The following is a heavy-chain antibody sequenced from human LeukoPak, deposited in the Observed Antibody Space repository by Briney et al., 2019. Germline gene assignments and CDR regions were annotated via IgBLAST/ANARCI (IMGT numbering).Heavy chain of an antibody. J-gene: IGHJ3*02. CDR3: ARGGDDSSGYQISPRRAFDI. CDR1: GGSISSYY. Sequence: SETLSLTCTVSGGSISSYYWSWIRQPPGKGLEWIGYIYYSGSTNYNPSLKSRVTISVDTSKNQFSLKLSSVTAADTAVYYCARGGDDSSGYQISPRRAFDIWGQGTMVTVSS. D-gene: IGHD3-22*01. V-gene: IGHV4-59*01. CDR2: IYYSGST.